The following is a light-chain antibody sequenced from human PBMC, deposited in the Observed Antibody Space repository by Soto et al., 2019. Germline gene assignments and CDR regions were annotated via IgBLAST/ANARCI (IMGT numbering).Light chain of an antibody. CDR1: QIISTNY. V-gene: IGKV3-20*01. Sequence: EIVLTQSPGTLSLSPGQRATLSCRASQIISTNYLAWYQQKPGQAPRLLIYGASSRATGIPDRFSGSGSGTDFTLTISRLESEDFAVYFCQRYGNSPMYTFGQGTKLEMK. J-gene: IGKJ2*01. CDR3: QRYGNSPMYT. CDR2: GAS.